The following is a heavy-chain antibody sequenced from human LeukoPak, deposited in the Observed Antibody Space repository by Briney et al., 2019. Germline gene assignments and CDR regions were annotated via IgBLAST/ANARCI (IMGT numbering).Heavy chain of an antibody. V-gene: IGHV4-38-2*02. D-gene: IGHD3-22*01. CDR2: IYHSGST. J-gene: IGHJ4*02. CDR1: GYSISSGYY. Sequence: SETLSLTCTVSGYSISSGYYWGWIRQPPGKGLEWIGSIYHSGSTYYNPSLKSRVTISVDTSKNQFSLKLSSVTTADTAVYYCTKVRDYDGYFDYWGQGTLVTVSS. CDR3: TKVRDYDGYFDY.